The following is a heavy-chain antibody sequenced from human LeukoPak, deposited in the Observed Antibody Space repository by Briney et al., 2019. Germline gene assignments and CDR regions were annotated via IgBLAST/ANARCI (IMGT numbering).Heavy chain of an antibody. CDR2: INPNSGGT. J-gene: IGHJ3*02. V-gene: IGHV1-2*02. CDR3: AREGCSRTSCSNEAFDI. CDR1: GYTFTGYY. Sequence: ASVKVSCKASGYTFTGYYIHWVRQAPGQGLEWMGWINPNSGGTNYAQKFQGRVTMTRDTSSSTAYMELSRLRSDDTAVYYCAREGCSRTSCSNEAFDIWGPGTMVTVSS. D-gene: IGHD2-2*01.